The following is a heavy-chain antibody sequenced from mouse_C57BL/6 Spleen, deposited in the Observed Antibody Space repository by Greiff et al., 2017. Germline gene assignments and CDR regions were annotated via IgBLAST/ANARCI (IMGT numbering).Heavy chain of an antibody. V-gene: IGHV1-54*02. CDR2: INPGSGGT. Sequence: QVQLQQSGAELVRPGPSVKVSCKASGYAFTNYLIEWVKQRPGQGLEWIGVINPGSGGTNYNEKFKGKATLTADTSSNTAYMQLSSLTTEDSAIYYCARGLFWGQGTLVTVSA. CDR3: ARGLF. CDR1: GYAFTNYL. J-gene: IGHJ3*01. D-gene: IGHD1-1*01.